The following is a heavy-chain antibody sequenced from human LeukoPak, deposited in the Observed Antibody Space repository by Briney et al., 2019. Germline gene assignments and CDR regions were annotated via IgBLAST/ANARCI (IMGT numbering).Heavy chain of an antibody. D-gene: IGHD4-11*01. CDR1: GFTLSTYS. J-gene: IGHJ4*02. CDR3: ARAHPGDYSDFQFDY. CDR2: ISSSSLYI. Sequence: PGGSLRLSCAASGFTLSTYSLNWVRQAPGKGLEWVSSISSSSLYIYYADSVKGRFTISRDNAKNSLFLQMNSLRAEDTAVYYCARAHPGDYSDFQFDYWGQGTLVTVSS. V-gene: IGHV3-21*01.